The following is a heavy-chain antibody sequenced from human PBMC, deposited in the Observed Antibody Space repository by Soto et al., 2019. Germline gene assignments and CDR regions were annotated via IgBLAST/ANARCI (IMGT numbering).Heavy chain of an antibody. V-gene: IGHV4-30-4*01. CDR2: IYYSGTT. CDR1: GGSISSGDYY. J-gene: IGHJ6*02. D-gene: IGHD5-18*01. Sequence: NPSETLSLTCTVSGGSISSGDYYWSWIRQPPGKGLEWIGYIYYSGTTYYNPSLKSRVTISVDTSKNQFSLKVSSVTAADTAVYYCARALIQLWPHYYGMDVWGQGTTVTVSS. CDR3: ARALIQLWPHYYGMDV.